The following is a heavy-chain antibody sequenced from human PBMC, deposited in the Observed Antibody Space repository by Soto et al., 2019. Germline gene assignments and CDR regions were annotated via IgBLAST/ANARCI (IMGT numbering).Heavy chain of an antibody. J-gene: IGHJ6*03. CDR2: VQPLDSDT. CDR3: VRIDSGYDWGLYYMDV. Sequence: VQLVQSGAEVKKPGESLKISCKGTGYFFSNYWIGWVRQMPGKGLEWMGAVQPLDSDTRNSPSLQGQVTITADNSISTAYLEWSSPKASDTAMYNCVRIDSGYDWGLYYMDVWGKGPTVTGSS. V-gene: IGHV5-51*03. D-gene: IGHD5-12*01. CDR1: GYFFSNYW.